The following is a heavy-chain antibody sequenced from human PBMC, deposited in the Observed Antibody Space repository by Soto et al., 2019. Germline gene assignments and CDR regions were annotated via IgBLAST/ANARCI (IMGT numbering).Heavy chain of an antibody. CDR3: ARSPDSSSWYQAEYFQH. V-gene: IGHV1-69*02. CDR1: GGTFSSYT. J-gene: IGHJ1*01. D-gene: IGHD6-13*01. CDR2: IIPILGIA. Sequence: SVKVSCKASGGTFSSYTISWVRQAPGQGLEWMGRIIPILGIANYAQKFQGRVTITADKSTSTAYMELSSLRSEDTAVYYCARSPDSSSWYQAEYFQHWGQGTLVTVSS.